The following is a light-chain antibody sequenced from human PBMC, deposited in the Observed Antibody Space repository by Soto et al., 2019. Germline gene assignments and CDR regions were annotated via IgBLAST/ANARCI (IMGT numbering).Light chain of an antibody. CDR3: QQCSNWPPGT. V-gene: IGKV3-11*02. CDR2: DAS. Sequence: EVVLTPSRATFSFSPGPLLPLHGRVSQSVSSYLAWYQQKPGQAPRLLIYDASTSATGIPARCSGSGSGRDFTPPISSLEAEDFAVYYCQQCSNWPPGTFGQGTKVDNK. J-gene: IGKJ1*01. CDR1: QSVSSY.